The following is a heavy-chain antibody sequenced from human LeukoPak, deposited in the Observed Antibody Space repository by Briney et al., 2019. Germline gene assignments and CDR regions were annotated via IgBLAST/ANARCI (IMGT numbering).Heavy chain of an antibody. V-gene: IGHV3-30-3*01. CDR1: GFTFGGYD. CDR2: ISFDGSNK. J-gene: IGHJ3*02. Sequence: PGGSLRLSCAASGFTFGGYDMHWVRQAPGKGLEWVAVISFDGSNKFYADSVKGRFTISRDNSKSTLYLQMNSLRTEDTAVYYCVMGRSLIMIGAIWGRGTMVTVSS. CDR3: VMGRSLIMIGAI. D-gene: IGHD3-22*01.